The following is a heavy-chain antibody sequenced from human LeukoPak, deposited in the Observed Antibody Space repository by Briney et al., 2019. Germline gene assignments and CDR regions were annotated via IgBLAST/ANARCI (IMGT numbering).Heavy chain of an antibody. CDR2: ISSSSSYI. V-gene: IGHV3-21*01. CDR3: ASTYDSSGYWDYYYGMDV. J-gene: IGHJ6*02. Sequence: PGGSLRLSCAASGFTFSSYSMNWVRQAPGKGLEWVSSISSSSSYIYYADSVKGRFTISRDNAKNSLYLQMNSLRDEDTAVYYCASTYDSSGYWDYYYGMDVWGQGTMVTVSS. CDR1: GFTFSSYS. D-gene: IGHD3-22*01.